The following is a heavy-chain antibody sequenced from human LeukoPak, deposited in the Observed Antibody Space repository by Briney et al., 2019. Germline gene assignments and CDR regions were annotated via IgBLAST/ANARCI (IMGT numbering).Heavy chain of an antibody. CDR1: GFTFSSSG. CDR3: AASIVVVPAAMPLYYYYYGMDV. J-gene: IGHJ6*02. V-gene: IGHV3-33*01. CDR2: IRYDESNK. D-gene: IGHD2-2*01. Sequence: GRSLRLSCAASGFTFSSSGMHWVRQAPGKGLEWVAVIRYDESNKYYADSVRGRFSISRDNSKNSLYLQMNSLRAEDTAGYYCAASIVVVPAAMPLYYYYYGMDVWGQGTTVTVSS.